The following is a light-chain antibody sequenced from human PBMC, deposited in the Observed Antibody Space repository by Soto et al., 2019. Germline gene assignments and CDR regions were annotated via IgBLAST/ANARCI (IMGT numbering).Light chain of an antibody. J-gene: IGKJ4*01. V-gene: IGKV3-11*01. CDR1: QSVSSY. CDR2: DAS. Sequence: EIVLTQSPATLSLSPGERATLSCRASQSVSSYLAWYQQKPGQAPRLLIYDASNRATGIPARFSGSGSGTDFTLTISSLEPEDFAVYYCQQRSDWPLTFGGGNKVELK. CDR3: QQRSDWPLT.